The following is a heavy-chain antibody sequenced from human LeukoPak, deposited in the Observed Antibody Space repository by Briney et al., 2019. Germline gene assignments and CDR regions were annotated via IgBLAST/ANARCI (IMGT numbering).Heavy chain of an antibody. CDR3: ATNSGWRFDY. CDR2: INQDGSEK. J-gene: IGHJ4*02. CDR1: GFTFGSYW. D-gene: IGHD1-1*01. Sequence: PGGSLRLSCGAPGFTFGSYWMSWVRQAPGKGLEWVANINQDGSEKNYVDSVKGRFTTSRDNAKNSLFLQMNSLRAEDTAVYYCATNSGWRFDYWGQGTLVTVSS. V-gene: IGHV3-7*02.